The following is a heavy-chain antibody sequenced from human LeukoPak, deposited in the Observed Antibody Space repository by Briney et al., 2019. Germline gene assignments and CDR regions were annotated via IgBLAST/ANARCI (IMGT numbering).Heavy chain of an antibody. CDR3: TRVLAAAGRWFDP. V-gene: IGHV3-49*03. CDR2: ITSKAYGATT. J-gene: IGHJ5*02. D-gene: IGHD6-13*01. CDR1: GFTFGDYA. Sequence: GGSLRLSCTTSGFTFGDYAMSWFRQAPGKGLEWVGFITSKAYGATTEYAASVKDRFFISRDDSKSIAYLQMNSLETEDTAVYYCTRVLAAAGRWFDPWGQGSLVTVSS.